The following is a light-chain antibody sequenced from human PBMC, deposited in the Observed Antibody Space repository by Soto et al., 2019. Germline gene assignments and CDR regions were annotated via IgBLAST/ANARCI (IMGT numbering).Light chain of an antibody. J-gene: IGLJ3*02. V-gene: IGLV2-14*01. CDR2: EVS. CDR1: SSDVGGYNF. Sequence: QSALTQPASVSGSPGQSITISCTGTSSDVGGYNFVSWYQHHPDKAPKLIIFEVSNRPSGVSNRFSGSKSGNTASLTISGLQAEDEADYHCSSYTVINTAVFGGGTKLTVL. CDR3: SSYTVINTAV.